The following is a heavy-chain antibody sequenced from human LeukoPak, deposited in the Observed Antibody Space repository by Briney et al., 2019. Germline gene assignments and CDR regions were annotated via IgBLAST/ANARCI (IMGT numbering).Heavy chain of an antibody. CDR2: INHSRST. CDR1: GGSFSGYY. V-gene: IGHV4-34*01. Sequence: SETLSLTCAVYGGSFSGYYWSWIRQPPGKGLEWIGEINHSRSTNYNPSLKSRVTISVDTSKNQFSLKLSSVTAADTAVYYCARCFGAFDIWGQGTMVTVSS. CDR3: ARCFGAFDI. D-gene: IGHD3-16*01. J-gene: IGHJ3*02.